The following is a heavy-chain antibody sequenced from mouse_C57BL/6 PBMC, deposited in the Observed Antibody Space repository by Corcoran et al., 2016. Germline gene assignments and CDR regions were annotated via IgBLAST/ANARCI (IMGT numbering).Heavy chain of an antibody. CDR3: ERCLITSVVATDYFDY. CDR1: GYTFTDYY. V-gene: IGHV1-76*01. Sequence: QVQLKQAGAELVRPGASVKQSCKGSGYTFTDYYINWVKQRPGQGREWVARIYPGSGNTYYNEKFKGKATLTADKSYSTAYMQLSSLTSEDSAVYFCERCLITSVVATDYFDYWGQGTTLTVSS. D-gene: IGHD1-1*01. J-gene: IGHJ2*01. CDR2: IYPGSGNT.